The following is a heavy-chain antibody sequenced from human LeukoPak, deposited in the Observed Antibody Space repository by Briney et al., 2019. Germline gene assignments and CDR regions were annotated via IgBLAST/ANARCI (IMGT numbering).Heavy chain of an antibody. J-gene: IGHJ6*03. CDR1: GGSISSYY. V-gene: IGHV4-59*01. CDR2: IYYSGST. D-gene: IGHD1-26*01. Sequence: SETLSLTCTVSGGSISSYYWSWIRQPPGKGLEWIGYIYYSGSTNYNPSLESRVTISVDTSKNQFSLKLSSVTAADTAVYYCARVGAPIDYYYMDVWGKGTTVTVSS. CDR3: ARVGAPIDYYYMDV.